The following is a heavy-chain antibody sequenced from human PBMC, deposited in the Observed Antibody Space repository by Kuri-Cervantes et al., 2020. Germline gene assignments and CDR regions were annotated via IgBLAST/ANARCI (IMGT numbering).Heavy chain of an antibody. D-gene: IGHD6-19*01. Sequence: GESLKISCAASGFTFSDHYMDWVRQAPGKGLEWVSYISSSSSTIYYADSVKGRFTISRDNAKNSLYLQMNSLRAEDTAVYYCARGITGYSSGWYLDWGQGTLVTVSS. CDR2: ISSSSSTI. CDR3: ARGITGYSSGWYLD. V-gene: IGHV3-48*01. CDR1: GFTFSDHY. J-gene: IGHJ4*02.